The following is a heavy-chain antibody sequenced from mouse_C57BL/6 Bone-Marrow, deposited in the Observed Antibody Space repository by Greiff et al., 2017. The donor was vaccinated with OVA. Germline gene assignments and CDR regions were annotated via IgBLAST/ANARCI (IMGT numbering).Heavy chain of an antibody. D-gene: IGHD1-1*01. Sequence: QVQLQQSGAELARPGASVKLSCTASGYTFTSYGISWVKQRTGQGLEWIGEIYPRSGNTYYNEKFKGKATLTADKSSSTAYMELRSLTSEDSAVYFCARDHYGSSSWFAYWGQGTLVTVSA. CDR1: GYTFTSYG. CDR3: ARDHYGSSSWFAY. J-gene: IGHJ3*01. CDR2: IYPRSGNT. V-gene: IGHV1-81*01.